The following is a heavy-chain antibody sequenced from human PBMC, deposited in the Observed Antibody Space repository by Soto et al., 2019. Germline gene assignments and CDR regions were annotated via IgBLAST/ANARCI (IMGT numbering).Heavy chain of an antibody. V-gene: IGHV3-7*01. CDR2: ISGGASDK. CDR3: VREPWHRSDS. J-gene: IGHJ4*02. CDR1: GFMFSAYW. Sequence: EVQLVESGGRLVQPGGSLRLSCAASGFMFSAYWMNWVRQDPGKGLEWVATISGGASDKCDVASVKGRFTISRDDTKNTLYLQMNSLRDEYTAVYYCVREPWHRSDSWGQGTLVTVSS.